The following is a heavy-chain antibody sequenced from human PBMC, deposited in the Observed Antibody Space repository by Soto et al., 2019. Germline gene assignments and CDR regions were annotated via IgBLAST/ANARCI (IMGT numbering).Heavy chain of an antibody. J-gene: IGHJ4*02. Sequence: SGGSLRLSCAASGFTFSSYAMSWVRQAPGKGLEWVSAISGSGGSTYYADSVKGRFTISRDNSKNTLYLQMNSLRAEDTAVYYCAKYETATTVTTYYYFDYWGQGTLVTVSS. CDR2: ISGSGGST. CDR1: GFTFSSYA. V-gene: IGHV3-23*01. CDR3: AKYETATTVTTYYYFDY. D-gene: IGHD4-17*01.